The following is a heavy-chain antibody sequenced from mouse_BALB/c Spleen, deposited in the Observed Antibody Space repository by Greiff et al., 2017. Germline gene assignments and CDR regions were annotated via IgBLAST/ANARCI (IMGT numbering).Heavy chain of an antibody. Sequence: EVKVEESGGGLVQPGGSRKLSCAASGFTFSSFGMHWVRQAPEKGLEWVAYISSGSSTIYYADTVKGRFTISRDNPKNTLFLQMTSLRSEDTAMYYCARRGNYPYAMDYWGQGTSVTVSS. CDR2: ISSGSSTI. J-gene: IGHJ4*01. V-gene: IGHV5-17*02. CDR3: ARRGNYPYAMDY. D-gene: IGHD2-1*01. CDR1: GFTFSSFG.